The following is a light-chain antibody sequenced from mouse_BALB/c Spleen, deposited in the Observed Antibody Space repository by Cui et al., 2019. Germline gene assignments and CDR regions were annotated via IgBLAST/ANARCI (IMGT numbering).Light chain of an antibody. V-gene: IGKV4-74*01. CDR1: PSVSSSY. CDR2: GTS. CDR3: HQYHRSPRT. Sequence: QIVLTQSPAIMSASLGERVTMTFTASPSVSSSYLHWYQQKPGASPKLWIYGTSNLASGVPARFSGSGPGTSYSLTISSMEAEDAATYYCHQYHRSPRTFGGGTKLEIK. J-gene: IGKJ1*01.